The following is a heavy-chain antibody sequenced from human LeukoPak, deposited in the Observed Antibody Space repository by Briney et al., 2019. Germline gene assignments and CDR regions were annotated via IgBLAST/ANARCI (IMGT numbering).Heavy chain of an antibody. D-gene: IGHD3-22*01. CDR1: GGSISSYY. CDR2: IHYSGST. Sequence: SETLSLTCTVSGGSISSYYWSWIRQPPGKGLEWIGDIHYSGSTNYNTSFKTRVSISVDTSKNQFSLKLSSVTAADTAVYYCARDRFGGYGAFDICGQGTMVTVSS. J-gene: IGHJ3*02. CDR3: ARDRFGGYGAFDI. V-gene: IGHV4-59*01.